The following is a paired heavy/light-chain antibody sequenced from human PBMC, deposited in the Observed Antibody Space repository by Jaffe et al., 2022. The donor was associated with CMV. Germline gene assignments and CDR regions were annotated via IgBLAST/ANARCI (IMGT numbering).Heavy chain of an antibody. D-gene: IGHD6-13*01. V-gene: IGHV4-39*01. Sequence: QLHLQESGPGLVKASETLSLTCTVSGGSISNTNYYWGWVRQPPGKGLEWIVTIYYSGTTYYNQSLKSRLITSVDTSKNQISLRLTSVTAADTAVYYCARHRGIAAREIDWGQGTLVTVSS. CDR2: IYYSGTT. CDR1: GGSISNTNYY. J-gene: IGHJ4*02. CDR3: ARHRGIAAREID.
Light chain of an antibody. J-gene: IGKJ5*01. CDR1: QDISNS. CDR3: QQYYNFPVT. Sequence: DIQMTQSPSSLSASVGDRVTITCQASQDISNSLNWYQQKPGKAPNLLIYDASYLEAGVPSRFSASRSGTDFTFTISSLQPEDIATYFCQQYYNFPVTFGQGTRLEIK. V-gene: IGKV1-33*01. CDR2: DAS.